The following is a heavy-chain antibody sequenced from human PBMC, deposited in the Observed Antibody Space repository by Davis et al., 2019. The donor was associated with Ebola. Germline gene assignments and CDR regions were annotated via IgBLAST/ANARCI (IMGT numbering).Heavy chain of an antibody. CDR2: IYSGGST. Sequence: PGGSLRLSCAASGFTVSSNYMSWVRQAPGKGLEWVSVIYSGGSTYYADSVKGRFTISRDNSKNTLYLQMNSLRAEDTAVYYCARDQVGATTIWFDPWGQGTLVTVSS. CDR3: ARDQVGATTIWFDP. J-gene: IGHJ5*02. V-gene: IGHV3-53*01. D-gene: IGHD1-26*01. CDR1: GFTVSSNY.